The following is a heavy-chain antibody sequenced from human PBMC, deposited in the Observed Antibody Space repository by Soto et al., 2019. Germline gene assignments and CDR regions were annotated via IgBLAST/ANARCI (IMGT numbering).Heavy chain of an antibody. J-gene: IGHJ6*02. CDR2: ISSSGSTI. D-gene: IGHD1-20*01. CDR1: GFTFSDYY. Sequence: GGSLRLSCAASGFTFSDYYMSWIRQAPGKGLEWVSYISSSGSTIYYADSVKGRFTISRDNAKNSLYLQMNSLRAEDTAVYYCAQITGTFQDLYYYYGMDVWGQGTTVTVSS. V-gene: IGHV3-11*01. CDR3: AQITGTFQDLYYYYGMDV.